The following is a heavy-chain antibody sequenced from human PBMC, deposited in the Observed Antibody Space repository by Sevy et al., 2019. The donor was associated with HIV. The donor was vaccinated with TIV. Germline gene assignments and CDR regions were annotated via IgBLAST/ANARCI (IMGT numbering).Heavy chain of an antibody. Sequence: SETLSLTCAVYGGSFSGYYWSWIRQPPGKGLEWIGEINHSGSTNYNPSLKSRVTISVDTSKNQFSLKLSSVTAAGTAVYYCARWTDGYSYGLDYWGQGTLVTVSS. D-gene: IGHD5-18*01. CDR2: INHSGST. CDR3: ARWTDGYSYGLDY. CDR1: GGSFSGYY. V-gene: IGHV4-34*01. J-gene: IGHJ4*02.